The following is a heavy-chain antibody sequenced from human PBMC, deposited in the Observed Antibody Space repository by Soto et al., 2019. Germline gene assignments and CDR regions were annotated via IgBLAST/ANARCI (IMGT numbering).Heavy chain of an antibody. CDR2: IYYRGST. D-gene: IGHD6-13*01. Sequence: SETLSLTCTVSGGSISSYYWSWIRQPPGKGLEWIGYIYYRGSTNYNPSLKSRVTISVDTSKNQFSLKLSSVTAADTAVYYCARPSSGYSSSWYYFDYWGQGTLVTVSS. CDR3: ARPSSGYSSSWYYFDY. CDR1: GGSISSYY. J-gene: IGHJ4*02. V-gene: IGHV4-59*08.